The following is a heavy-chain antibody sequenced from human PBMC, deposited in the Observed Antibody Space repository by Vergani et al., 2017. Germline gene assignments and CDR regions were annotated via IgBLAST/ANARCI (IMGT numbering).Heavy chain of an antibody. CDR1: GYTFTGYY. J-gene: IGHJ4*02. V-gene: IGHV1-2*02. CDR3: TSFPTETSEYYDSTGYYHRFFEK. D-gene: IGHD3-16*01. Sequence: QVQLEQSGAEMKKPGASVKVSCKASGYTFTGYYLHWVRLAPGQGLEWMGWINPKNGLTKYAQRFQGRVSLTRDTSITTAFMELSSLRSDDTAMYYCTSFPTETSEYYDSTGYYHRFFEKWGQGTLVTVSS. CDR2: INPKNGLT.